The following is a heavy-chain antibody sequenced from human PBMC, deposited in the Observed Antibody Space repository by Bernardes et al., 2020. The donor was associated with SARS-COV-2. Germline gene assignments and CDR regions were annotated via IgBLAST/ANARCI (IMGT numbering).Heavy chain of an antibody. CDR1: GFTFSSYA. V-gene: IGHV3-23*01. CDR2: ISGSGGST. D-gene: IGHD3-3*01. Sequence: GGTLRLSCGASGFTFSSYAMSWVRRGPGKGLEWVSAISGSGGSTYYADSVKGRFTISRDNSKNTLYLQMNSLRAEDTAVYYCAKDPFYDFWSGYYFAHWGQGTLVTVSS. CDR3: AKDPFYDFWSGYYFAH. J-gene: IGHJ4*02.